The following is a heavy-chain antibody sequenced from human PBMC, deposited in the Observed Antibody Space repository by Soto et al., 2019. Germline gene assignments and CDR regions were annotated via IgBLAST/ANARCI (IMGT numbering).Heavy chain of an antibody. CDR1: GDSVSSNSAA. Sequence: TLSLTCAISGDSVSSNSAAWNWIRQSPSRGLEWLGRTYYRSKWYNDYAVSVKSRITINPDTSKNQFSLQLSSVTPEDTAVYYCARGESTYYYGSGSYQDYYYMDGWGKGTTVTVSS. CDR2: TYYRSKWYN. D-gene: IGHD3-10*01. CDR3: ARGESTYYYGSGSYQDYYYMDG. J-gene: IGHJ6*03. V-gene: IGHV6-1*01.